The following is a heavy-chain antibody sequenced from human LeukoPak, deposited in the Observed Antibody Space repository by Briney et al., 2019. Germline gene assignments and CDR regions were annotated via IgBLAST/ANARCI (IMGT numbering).Heavy chain of an antibody. CDR2: IIPIFGTA. V-gene: IGHV1-69*05. D-gene: IGHD3-22*01. Sequence: TSVKVSCKASGGTFSSYAISWVRQAPGQGLEWMGGIIPIFGTANYAQKFQSRVTITTDESTSTAYMELSSLRSEDTAVYYCARGGGYYDSSGYSAFGYWGQGTLVTVSS. J-gene: IGHJ4*02. CDR3: ARGGGYYDSSGYSAFGY. CDR1: GGTFSSYA.